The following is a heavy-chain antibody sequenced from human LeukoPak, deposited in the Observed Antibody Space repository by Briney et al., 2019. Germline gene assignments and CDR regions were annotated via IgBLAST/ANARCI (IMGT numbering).Heavy chain of an antibody. CDR2: IIPIFGTA. D-gene: IGHD4-11*01. CDR3: ARYSNYGDYYYYYMDI. Sequence: SVKVSCKASGGTFSSYAISWVRQAPGQGLEWMGGIIPIFGTANYAQKFQGRVTITADESTSTAYMELSSLRSEDTAVYYCARYSNYGDYYYYYMDIWGKGTTVTVSS. V-gene: IGHV1-69*13. J-gene: IGHJ6*03. CDR1: GGTFSSYA.